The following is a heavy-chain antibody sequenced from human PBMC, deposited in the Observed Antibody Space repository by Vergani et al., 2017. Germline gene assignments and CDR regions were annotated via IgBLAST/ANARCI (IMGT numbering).Heavy chain of an antibody. J-gene: IGHJ6*02. V-gene: IGHV5-51*01. CDR3: ARHKKRCGDSSPYYYGMDV. Sequence: EVQLVQSGAEVKKPGESLKISCKGSGYSFTSYWIGWVRQMPGKALEWMGIIYPGDSDTRYSPSFQGQVTISADKSISTAYLQWSSLKASDTAMYYCARHKKRCGDSSPYYYGMDVWGQGTTVTVSS. CDR1: GYSFTSYW. D-gene: IGHD3-10*01. CDR2: IYPGDSDT.